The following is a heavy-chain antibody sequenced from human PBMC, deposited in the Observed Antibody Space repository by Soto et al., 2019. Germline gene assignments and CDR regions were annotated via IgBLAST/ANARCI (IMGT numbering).Heavy chain of an antibody. D-gene: IGHD5-12*01. Sequence: SETLSLTCTVSGGSINRYYWGWIRQPPGKGLEWIGYIYYTGSTSYNPSLNSRVTISLDTSKNQFSLKLTSVTAADTAVYYCARLRSGYFHFDYWGQGTMVTVSS. V-gene: IGHV4-59*08. CDR3: ARLRSGYFHFDY. CDR1: GGSINRYY. J-gene: IGHJ4*02. CDR2: IYYTGST.